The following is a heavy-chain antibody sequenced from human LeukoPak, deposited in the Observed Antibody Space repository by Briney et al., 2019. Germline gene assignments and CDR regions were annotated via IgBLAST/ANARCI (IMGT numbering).Heavy chain of an antibody. Sequence: GASVKVSCKASGYTFIDYDIHWVRQAPGQGLEWMGRINPKSGGTDLAQNFQGRVTMTGDTSIRTAYMELSSLRSDDTAVYYCARDPFYCRSLSCYRFDPWGQGTLVTVSS. CDR1: GYTFIDYD. J-gene: IGHJ5*02. V-gene: IGHV1-2*06. D-gene: IGHD2-2*02. CDR2: INPKSGGT. CDR3: ARDPFYCRSLSCYRFDP.